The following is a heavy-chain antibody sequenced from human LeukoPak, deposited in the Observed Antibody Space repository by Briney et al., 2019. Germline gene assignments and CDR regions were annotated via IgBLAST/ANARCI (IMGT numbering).Heavy chain of an antibody. CDR3: ARGGNFYDSGSFFDF. V-gene: IGHV3-30-3*01. CDR2: ISYDGSYR. Sequence: GRSQRLSCAASGFTFSSYAMNWVRQAPGKGLEWVAVISYDGSYRYYADSVKGRFTISRDNSKNTLYLQMNSLRAEDTAVYYCARGGNFYDSGSFFDFWGQGTLVTVSS. J-gene: IGHJ4*02. CDR1: GFTFSSYA. D-gene: IGHD3-22*01.